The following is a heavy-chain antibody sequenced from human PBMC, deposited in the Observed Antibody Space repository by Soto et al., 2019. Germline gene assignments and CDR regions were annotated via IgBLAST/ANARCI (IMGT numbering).Heavy chain of an antibody. CDR2: ISVYNGHT. Sequence: ASVKVSCKASGYTFTSYGITLVRQAPGQGLEWMGWISVYNGHTNYAQKVQSRVTMTTDTSTSTAYMELRSLSSDDTAVYYCATGGLQLLLRYYYYGMEVWGQGTTVTVSS. V-gene: IGHV1-18*01. J-gene: IGHJ6*02. D-gene: IGHD2-2*01. CDR3: ATGGLQLLLRYYYYGMEV. CDR1: GYTFTSYG.